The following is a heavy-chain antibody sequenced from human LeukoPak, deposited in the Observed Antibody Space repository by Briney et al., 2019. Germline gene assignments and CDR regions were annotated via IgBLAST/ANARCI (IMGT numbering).Heavy chain of an antibody. J-gene: IGHJ5*02. D-gene: IGHD3-16*01. CDR3: AREDTRLTFGGGSRYNWFDP. V-gene: IGHV1-69*04. Sequence: GSSVKVSCKASGGIFNSDAISWVRQAPGQGLEWMGKIIPVLGVPHYAQQFEGKVTIAADKSTYTAYMELSSLRSEDTAVYYCAREDTRLTFGGGSRYNWFDPWGQGTLVTVSS. CDR2: IIPVLGVP. CDR1: GGIFNSDA.